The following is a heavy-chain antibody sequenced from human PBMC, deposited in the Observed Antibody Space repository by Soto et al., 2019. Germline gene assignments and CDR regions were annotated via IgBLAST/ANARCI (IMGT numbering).Heavy chain of an antibody. D-gene: IGHD3-3*01. CDR1: GGSISSSSYY. Sequence: SETLSLTCTVSGGSISSSSYYWGWIRQPPGKGLEWIGSIYYSGSTYYNPSLKSRVTISVDTSKNQFSMKLSSVTAADTAVFYCAGINYTFYDFWSGYRPVYYFDYWGQGTLVTVSS. CDR2: IYYSGST. CDR3: AGINYTFYDFWSGYRPVYYFDY. J-gene: IGHJ4*02. V-gene: IGHV4-39*07.